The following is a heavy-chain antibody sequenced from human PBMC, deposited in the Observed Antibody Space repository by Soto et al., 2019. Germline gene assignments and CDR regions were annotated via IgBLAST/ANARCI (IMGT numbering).Heavy chain of an antibody. CDR3: ARDLNPYFGQGSLHGFFDY. Sequence: QGQLVQSGAELKKPGASVKVSCKASGYAFIEHYIHWLRQAPGQGLEWMGWINPKNGVTKLSQNFQGRVTLTGDTSISTVYMDLSGLRSDDMAVYYCARDLNPYFGQGSLHGFFDYWGQGTLVAVSS. CDR1: GYAFIEHY. D-gene: IGHD3-10*01. CDR2: INPKNGVT. V-gene: IGHV1-2*02. J-gene: IGHJ4*02.